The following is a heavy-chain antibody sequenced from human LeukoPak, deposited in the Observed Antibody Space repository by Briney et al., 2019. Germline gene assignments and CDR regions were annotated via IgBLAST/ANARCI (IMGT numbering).Heavy chain of an antibody. CDR3: ARRGWLLLWFGELRGPGRFDY. CDR2: IYYSGST. Sequence: SETLSLTCTVSGGSISSSSYYWGWIRQPPGKGLEWIGSIYYSGSTYYNPSLKSRVTISVDTSKNQFSLKLSSVTAADTAVYYCARRGWLLLWFGELRGPGRFDYWGQGTLVTVSS. D-gene: IGHD3-10*01. J-gene: IGHJ4*02. CDR1: GGSISSSSYY. V-gene: IGHV4-39*07.